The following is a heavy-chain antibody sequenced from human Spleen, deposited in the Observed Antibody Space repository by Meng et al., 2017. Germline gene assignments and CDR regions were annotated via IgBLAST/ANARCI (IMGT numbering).Heavy chain of an antibody. J-gene: IGHJ6*02. CDR2: INHSGST. Sequence: SETLSLTCAVYGGSFSGYYWSWIRQTPGKGLEWIGEINHSGSTNYNPSLKSRVTISVDTSKNQFSLKLSSVTAEDTAVYYCARVLRYYYGMDVWGQGTTVTVSS. CDR1: GGSFSGYY. D-gene: IGHD4/OR15-4a*01. V-gene: IGHV4-34*01. CDR3: ARVLRYYYGMDV.